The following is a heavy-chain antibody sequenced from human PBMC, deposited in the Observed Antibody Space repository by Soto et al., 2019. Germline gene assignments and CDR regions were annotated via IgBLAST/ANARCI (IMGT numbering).Heavy chain of an antibody. D-gene: IGHD1-1*01. CDR2: ISPK. Sequence: GGSLRLSCAVSGFSFRTYGFHWVRQPPGKGLEWVAVISPKGHSDSVEGRFTISRDNSRDTSYLQMNNLRAEDTAVYYCARDDAFGNENAFDLWGQGTMVTVSS. J-gene: IGHJ3*01. CDR3: ARDDAFGNENAFDL. CDR1: GFSFRTYG. V-gene: IGHV3-33*01.